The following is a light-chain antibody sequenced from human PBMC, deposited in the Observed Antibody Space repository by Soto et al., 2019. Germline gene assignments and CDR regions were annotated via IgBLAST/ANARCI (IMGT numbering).Light chain of an antibody. CDR2: GAS. CDR3: QQYGKSAMFT. CDR1: QSVSSN. J-gene: IGKJ2*01. V-gene: IGKV3-15*01. Sequence: EIVMTQSPATLSVSPGERATLSCRASQSVSSNLAWYQQKPGQAPRLLIYGASTRATGIPARFIGSGSGTEFTLTISSLQSEDFAVYYCQQYGKSAMFTFGQGTKLEIK.